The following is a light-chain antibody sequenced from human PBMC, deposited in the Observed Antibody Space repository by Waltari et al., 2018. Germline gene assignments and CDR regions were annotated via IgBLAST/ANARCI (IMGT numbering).Light chain of an antibody. CDR3: QKYNDAPWT. J-gene: IGKJ1*01. CDR1: QDIRNS. CDR2: ATS. Sequence: DIQMTQFPSSLSASVGDRVTITCRASQDIRNSLAGYQLKPGKAPKVLIYATSTLYSGVASRFRGSGSGTEFTLTISSLQPEDVATYYCQKYNDAPWTFGRGTRVEIK. V-gene: IGKV1-27*01.